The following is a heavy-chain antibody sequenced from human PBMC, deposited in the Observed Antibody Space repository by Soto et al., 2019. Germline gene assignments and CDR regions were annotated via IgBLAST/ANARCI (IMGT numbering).Heavy chain of an antibody. CDR1: GYTFTSYG. V-gene: IGHV1-18*04. D-gene: IGHD2-15*01. J-gene: IGHJ4*02. CDR3: ARAYCSGGSSICKTYYFDY. Sequence: ASVKVSCKASGYTFTSYGISWVRQAPGQGLEWMGWISAYNGNTNYAQKLQGRVTMTTDTSTSTAYMELRSLRSDDTAVYYCARAYCSGGSSICKTYYFDYWGQGXLVTVSS. CDR2: ISAYNGNT.